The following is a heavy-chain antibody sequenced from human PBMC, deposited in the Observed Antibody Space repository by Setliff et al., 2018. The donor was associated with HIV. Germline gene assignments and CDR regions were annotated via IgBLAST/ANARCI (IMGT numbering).Heavy chain of an antibody. V-gene: IGHV1-8*02. D-gene: IGHD6-19*01. CDR2: MNPNSGNT. Sequence: ASVKVSCKTSGYTFTSSDINWVRQAPGQGLEWMGWMNPNSGNTGYAQKFQGRVTLTRHTSISTAYTELNSLRSEDTAGYYCARGAWYTSGWYSSRYMDVWGKGTTVTVSS. J-gene: IGHJ6*03. CDR1: GYTFTSSD. CDR3: ARGAWYTSGWYSSRYMDV.